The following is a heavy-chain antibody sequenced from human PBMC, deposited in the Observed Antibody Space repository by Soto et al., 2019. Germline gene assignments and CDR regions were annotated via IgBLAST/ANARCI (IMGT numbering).Heavy chain of an antibody. CDR2: VYYSGYT. D-gene: IGHD3-22*01. CDR3: ATDRRSYYSDGSGLDF. J-gene: IGHJ4*02. Sequence: PSETLSLTCTVSGGSMSPYYWSWIRQAPGVGLEWIAYVYYSGYTHYNPSLKSRVTISVDTSKNQFSLKLTSATAADTAVYYCATDRRSYYSDGSGLDFWGQGTLVTVSS. CDR1: GGSMSPYY. V-gene: IGHV4-59*12.